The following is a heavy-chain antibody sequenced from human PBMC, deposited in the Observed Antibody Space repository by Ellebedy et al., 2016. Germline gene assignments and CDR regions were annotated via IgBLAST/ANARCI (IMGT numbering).Heavy chain of an antibody. Sequence: ASVKVSCKASGYTFTSYGISWVRQAPGQGLEWMGWISAYNGNTNYAQKFQGRVTMTTDTSTSTAYMELTSLRSDDTAVYYCAREAKLGATTPYFDYWGQGTLVTVSS. CDR2: ISAYNGNT. D-gene: IGHD1-26*01. CDR3: AREAKLGATTPYFDY. J-gene: IGHJ4*02. CDR1: GYTFTSYG. V-gene: IGHV1-18*01.